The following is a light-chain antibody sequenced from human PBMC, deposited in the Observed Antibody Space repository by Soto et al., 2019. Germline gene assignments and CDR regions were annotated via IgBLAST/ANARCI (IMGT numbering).Light chain of an antibody. V-gene: IGKV1-5*01. CDR3: QQYETFSGT. J-gene: IGKJ1*01. Sequence: DIQMTQSPPTPSASVGDRVTVTFRASQSISSWLAWYQQKPGKAPKLLIYDASSLESGVPSRFSGSGSGTEFTLTIASLQPDDFATYYCQQYETFSGTFGPGTKVDIK. CDR2: DAS. CDR1: QSISSW.